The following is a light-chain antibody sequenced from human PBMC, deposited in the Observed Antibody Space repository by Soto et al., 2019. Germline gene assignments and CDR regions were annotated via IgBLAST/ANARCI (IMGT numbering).Light chain of an antibody. Sequence: QSVLTQPASVSWSPGQSITISCTGTTSDVGRYNYVSWYQQHPGKAPKLIIYDVSNRPSGVSNRFSGSKSGNTASLTISGLQAEDEADYYCNSYTSSSTYVFGTGTKLTVL. CDR3: NSYTSSSTYV. CDR2: DVS. J-gene: IGLJ1*01. V-gene: IGLV2-14*01. CDR1: TSDVGRYNY.